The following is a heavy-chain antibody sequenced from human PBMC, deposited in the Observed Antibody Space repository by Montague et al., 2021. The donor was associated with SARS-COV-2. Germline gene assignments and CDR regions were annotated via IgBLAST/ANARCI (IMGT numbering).Heavy chain of an antibody. J-gene: IGHJ4*02. CDR2: ISSDTLHT. V-gene: IGHV3-21*01. CDR3: ARGGEIDVWAPFGH. D-gene: IGHD3-16*01. CDR1: GFTFSRNS. Sequence: FLSLSCATSGFTFSRNSMNWVRQAPGKGLEWVSTISSDTLHTFYAESVKGRFTISRDNAKNELYLQMNSLRAEDMAVYYCARGGEIDVWAPFGHWGQGTLVTVSS.